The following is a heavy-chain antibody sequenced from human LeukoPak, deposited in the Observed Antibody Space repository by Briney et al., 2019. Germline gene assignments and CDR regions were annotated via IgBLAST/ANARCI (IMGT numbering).Heavy chain of an antibody. CDR2: MNPNSGNT. J-gene: IGHJ6*03. CDR1: GYTFTSYD. D-gene: IGHD2-2*01. CDR3: ATDEGYCSSTSCSKYYYYYMDV. Sequence: ASVKVSCKASGYTFTSYDINWVRQATGQGLEWMGWMNPNSGNTGYAQKFQGRVTMTRNTSISTAYMELSSLRSEDTAVYYCATDEGYCSSTSCSKYYYYYMDVWGKGTTVTVSS. V-gene: IGHV1-8*01.